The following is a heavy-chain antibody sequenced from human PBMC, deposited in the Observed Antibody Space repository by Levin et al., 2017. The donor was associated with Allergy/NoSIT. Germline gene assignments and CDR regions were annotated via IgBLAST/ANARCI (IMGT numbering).Heavy chain of an antibody. J-gene: IGHJ4*02. CDR1: GITFSNAW. V-gene: IGHV3-15*01. CDR2: IKSKTDGGTA. CDR3: TTYISSWYYFDN. Sequence: GESLKISCTASGITFSNAWMSWARQAPGKGLEWVGRIKSKTDGGTADYASPVKGRFTISRDDSKNTLYLQMNSLKTEDTAVYYCTTYISSWYYFDNWGQGTRVTVSS. D-gene: IGHD6-13*01.